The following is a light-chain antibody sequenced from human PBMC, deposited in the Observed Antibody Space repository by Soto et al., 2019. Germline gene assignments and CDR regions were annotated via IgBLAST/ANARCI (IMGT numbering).Light chain of an antibody. J-gene: IGKJ1*01. CDR2: GAS. V-gene: IGKV3-15*01. Sequence: SNSASAVSVSKGERATLSCRASQNIRNNLAWYQQKPGQSPRLLISGASTREAGIPGRFSGSGSGTEFTLIISSLQSEDFAIYYCQQYNNFPPWTFGQVTKVDVK. CDR3: QQYNNFPPWT. CDR1: QNIRNN.